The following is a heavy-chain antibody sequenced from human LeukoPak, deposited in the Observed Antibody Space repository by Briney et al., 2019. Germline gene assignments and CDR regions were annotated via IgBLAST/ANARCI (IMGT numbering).Heavy chain of an antibody. CDR3: AKGYGYSSGWYDY. V-gene: IGHV3-23*01. CDR1: GFTFSSYA. J-gene: IGHJ4*02. D-gene: IGHD6-19*01. CDR2: ISGSGGST. Sequence: GGSLRLSCAASGFTFSSYAMSWVRQAPGKGLEWVSAISGSGGSTYYADSVKGRFTISRDNSKNTLYLQMDSLRAEDTAVYYCAKGYGYSSGWYDYWGQGTLVTVSS.